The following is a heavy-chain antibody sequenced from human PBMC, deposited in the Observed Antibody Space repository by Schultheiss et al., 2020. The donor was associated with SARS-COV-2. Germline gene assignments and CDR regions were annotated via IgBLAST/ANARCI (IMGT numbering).Heavy chain of an antibody. J-gene: IGHJ6*02. CDR1: GFSFSNTR. CDR3: YTWRPGMDV. Sequence: GGSLRLSCVASGFSFSNTRMSWVRQAPGRGLECVGRIKGKDEGETTAYAAPVEGRFTISRDDSQNTLYLQMNSLKIEDTGVYYCYTWRPGMDVWGQGTTVTVSS. V-gene: IGHV3-15*01. D-gene: IGHD3-3*01. CDR2: IKGKDEGETT.